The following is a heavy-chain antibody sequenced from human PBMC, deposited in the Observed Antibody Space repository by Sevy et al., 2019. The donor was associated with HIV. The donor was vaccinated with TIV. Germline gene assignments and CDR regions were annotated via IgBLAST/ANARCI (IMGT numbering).Heavy chain of an antibody. D-gene: IGHD6-13*01. Sequence: GGSLRLSCAASGFTFSSYAMSWVRQAPGKGLEWVSAISGSGGSTYYADSVKGRFTISRHNPKNTLYLQMNSLRAEDTAVYYCAKDAKQQLVPGYYYYYYDGRDVWGQGTTVTVSS. CDR2: ISGSGGST. V-gene: IGHV3-23*01. CDR1: GFTFSSYA. J-gene: IGHJ6*02. CDR3: AKDAKQQLVPGYYYYYYDGRDV.